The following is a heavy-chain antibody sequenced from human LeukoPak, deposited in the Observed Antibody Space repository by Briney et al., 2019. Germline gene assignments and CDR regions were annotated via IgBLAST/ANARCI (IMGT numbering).Heavy chain of an antibody. CDR3: ARGCYYGSGSTWFDP. V-gene: IGHV4-30-4*02. CDR2: IFRSGNT. J-gene: IGHJ5*02. Sequence: SDTLALTYTVTGGSITSGNYYGGWIRQHPGKGLEWIGFIFRSGNTYYNASLKSRATISVDTSKNQFSLQLNSVTAADTAVYYCARGCYYGSGSTWFDPWGQGTLVTVSS. D-gene: IGHD3-10*01. CDR1: GGSITSGNYY.